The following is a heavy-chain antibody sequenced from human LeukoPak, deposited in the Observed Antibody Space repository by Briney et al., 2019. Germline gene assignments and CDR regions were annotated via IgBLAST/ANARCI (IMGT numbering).Heavy chain of an antibody. J-gene: IGHJ1*01. CDR3: ARSVIGPGGTFQH. V-gene: IGHV4-34*01. Sequence: KPSETLSLTCAVYGGSFSGYYWSWIRQPPGKGLEWIGEINHSGSTNYNPSLKSRVTISVDTSKNQFSLKLSSVTAADTAVYYCARSVIGPGGTFQHWGQGTLVTVSS. CDR2: INHSGST. CDR1: GGSFSGYY. D-gene: IGHD2-21*01.